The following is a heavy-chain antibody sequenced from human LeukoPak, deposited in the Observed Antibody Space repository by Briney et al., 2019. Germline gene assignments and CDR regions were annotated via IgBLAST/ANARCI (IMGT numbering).Heavy chain of an antibody. V-gene: IGHV1-69*13. Sequence: SVKASCKASGGTFSSYAISWVRQAPGQGLEWMGGIIPIFGTANYAQKFQGRVTITADESTSTAYMELSSLRSEDTAVYYCARRWGIAARQAVNWFDPWGQGTLVTVSS. J-gene: IGHJ5*02. CDR2: IIPIFGTA. D-gene: IGHD6-6*01. CDR3: ARRWGIAARQAVNWFDP. CDR1: GGTFSSYA.